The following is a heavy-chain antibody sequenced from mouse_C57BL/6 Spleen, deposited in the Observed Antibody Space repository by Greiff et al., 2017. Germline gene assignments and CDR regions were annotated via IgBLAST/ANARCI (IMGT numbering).Heavy chain of an antibody. D-gene: IGHD2-1*01. CDR2: IYPGAGDT. J-gene: IGHJ1*03. V-gene: IGHV1-80*01. CDR1: GYAFSSYW. CDR3: ARDGNWDFDV. Sequence: LQESGASVKISCKASGYAFSSYWMNWVKQRPGKGLEWNGQIYPGAGDTNYNGKFKGKDTLPADKSPSTAYMQLSSLTSEASAVYFCARDGNWDFDVWGTGTTVTVSS.